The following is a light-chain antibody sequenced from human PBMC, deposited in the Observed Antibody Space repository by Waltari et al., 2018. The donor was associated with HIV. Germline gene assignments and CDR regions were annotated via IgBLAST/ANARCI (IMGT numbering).Light chain of an antibody. V-gene: IGKV1-9*01. CDR3: QQLNSYPRT. Sequence: DIQLTQSPSFLSASVGDSVTITCRASQGISSYLAWYQQKPGKAPMLLIYAASTLQSGVPSRFSGSGSETGFTLTIISLQAEDFATYDCQQLNSYPRTFGQGTELEIK. CDR2: AAS. J-gene: IGKJ2*02. CDR1: QGISSY.